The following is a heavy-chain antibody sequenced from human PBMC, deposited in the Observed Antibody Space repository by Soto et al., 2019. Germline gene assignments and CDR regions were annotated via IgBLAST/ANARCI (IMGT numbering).Heavy chain of an antibody. CDR2: IYSGGST. CDR3: ASSTGPSPWFDL. V-gene: IGHV3-53*01. J-gene: IGHJ5*02. Sequence: PXGSLILSCSASGFTVCSNYLSWVRQAPGKGLEWVSVIYSGGSTYCAGSVKGRFTISRDNPKLPLYLQMNSVRAEYTAVYYCASSTGPSPWFDLWGQGPMVTVPS. CDR1: GFTVCSNY. D-gene: IGHD4-17*01.